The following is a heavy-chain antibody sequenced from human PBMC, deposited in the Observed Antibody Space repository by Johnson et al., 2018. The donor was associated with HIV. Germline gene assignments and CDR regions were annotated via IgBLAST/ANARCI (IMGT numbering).Heavy chain of an antibody. V-gene: IGHV3-30*02. CDR2: IRYDGSNK. Sequence: QEQLVESGGGVAQPGRSLRLSCAASGFTFSSYGMHWVRQAPGKGLEWVAFIRYDGSNKYYADSVKGRFTISRDNSKNTLYLQMNSLRAEDTAVYYCATGVVVTAMNDAFDIWGKGTMVTVSS. D-gene: IGHD2-21*02. CDR3: ATGVVVTAMNDAFDI. CDR1: GFTFSSYG. J-gene: IGHJ3*02.